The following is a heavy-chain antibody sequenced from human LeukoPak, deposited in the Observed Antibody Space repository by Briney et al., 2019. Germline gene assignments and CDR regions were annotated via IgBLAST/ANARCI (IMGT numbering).Heavy chain of an antibody. CDR2: IYTSGST. J-gene: IGHJ4*02. CDR1: GGSITSYY. D-gene: IGHD3-10*01. V-gene: IGHV4-4*07. CDR3: ARVGALITMVRASFDY. Sequence: SETLYLICTVSGGSITSYYWSWIRQPAGKELERIGRIYTSGSTNYNPSLKSRVTMSVDTSKNQFSLKLSSVTAADTAVYYCARVGALITMVRASFDYWGQGTLVTVSS.